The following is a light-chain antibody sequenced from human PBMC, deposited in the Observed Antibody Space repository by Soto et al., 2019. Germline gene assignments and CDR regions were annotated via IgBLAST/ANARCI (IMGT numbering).Light chain of an antibody. CDR3: QQYYSTPRT. CDR1: QSVLYSSNNKNY. CDR2: WAS. V-gene: IGKV4-1*01. J-gene: IGKJ2*01. Sequence: DIVMTQSPDSLAVSLGERATINCKSSQSVLYSSNNKNYLAWYQQKPGQPPKLLIYWASTRESVVPDRFSGTGSETDFTLTISSLQAEDVAVYSCQQYYSTPRTFGQGTKLEIK.